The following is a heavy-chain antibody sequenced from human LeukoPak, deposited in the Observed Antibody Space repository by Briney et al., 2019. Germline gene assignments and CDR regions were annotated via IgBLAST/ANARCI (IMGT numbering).Heavy chain of an antibody. Sequence: PSETLSLTCTVSGGSISSYYWGWIRQPPGKGLEWIGYIYYSGSTNYNPSLKSRVTISVDTSKNQFSLKPSSVTAADTAVYYCARTRITIFGVVIINDYWGQGTLVTVSS. J-gene: IGHJ4*02. CDR1: GGSISSYY. V-gene: IGHV4-59*01. D-gene: IGHD3-3*01. CDR3: ARTRITIFGVVIINDY. CDR2: IYYSGST.